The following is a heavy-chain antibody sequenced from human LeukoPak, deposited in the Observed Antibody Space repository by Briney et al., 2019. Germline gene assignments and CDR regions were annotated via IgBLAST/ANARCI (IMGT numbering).Heavy chain of an antibody. D-gene: IGHD3-16*01. CDR3: AKESLNGNYMDV. CDR2: ISWDGGST. J-gene: IGHJ6*03. Sequence: GGSLRLSCAASGFTFSSYAMHWVRQAPGKGLEWVSLISWDGGSTYYADSVKGRFTISRDSSKNSLYLQMNSLRAEDTALYYCAKESLNGNYMDVWGKGTTVTVSS. CDR1: GFTFSSYA. V-gene: IGHV3-43D*03.